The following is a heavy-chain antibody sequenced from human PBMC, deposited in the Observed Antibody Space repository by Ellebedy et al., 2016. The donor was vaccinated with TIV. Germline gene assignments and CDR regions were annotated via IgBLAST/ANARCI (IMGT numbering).Heavy chain of an antibody. Sequence: MPSETLSLTCTVSGYSISSGYYWGWIRQAPGEGLEWIGTMFHTGTTYYNPSLKSRVTISMDASKNQFSLNLTSVTAADTAVYYCASVDGTRYLDYWGQGILVTVSS. CDR3: ASVDGTRYLDY. CDR1: GYSISSGYY. D-gene: IGHD6-19*01. J-gene: IGHJ4*02. V-gene: IGHV4-38-2*02. CDR2: MFHTGTT.